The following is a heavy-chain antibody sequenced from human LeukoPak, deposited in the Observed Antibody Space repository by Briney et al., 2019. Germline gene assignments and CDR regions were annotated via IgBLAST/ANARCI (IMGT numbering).Heavy chain of an antibody. V-gene: IGHV3-7*03. CDR3: ARDLWAQQEGDGFDI. J-gene: IGHJ3*02. D-gene: IGHD6-13*01. Sequence: GGSLRLSCAASGFTFTKYWMSWVRQAPGKRLECVASINQDESVKRYVDSAKGRFTISRDNTQNSVYLEMNSLTAEDTALYYCARDLWAQQEGDGFDIWGQGTMVTVSS. CDR2: INQDESVK. CDR1: GFTFTKYW.